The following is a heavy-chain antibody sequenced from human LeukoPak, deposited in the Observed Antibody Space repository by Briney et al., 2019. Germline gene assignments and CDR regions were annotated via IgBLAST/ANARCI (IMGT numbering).Heavy chain of an antibody. J-gene: IGHJ3*02. CDR3: AKDPHKYCSGGSCYTHDAFDI. Sequence: GGSLRLSCAASGFTFRNYAMSWVRQAPGKGLEWVSGISGSGGSTHYADSVKGRFTISRDNSKNTLYLQMNSLRAEDTAVYYCAKDPHKYCSGGSCYTHDAFDIWGQGTMVTVSS. CDR1: GFTFRNYA. CDR2: ISGSGGST. D-gene: IGHD2-15*01. V-gene: IGHV3-23*01.